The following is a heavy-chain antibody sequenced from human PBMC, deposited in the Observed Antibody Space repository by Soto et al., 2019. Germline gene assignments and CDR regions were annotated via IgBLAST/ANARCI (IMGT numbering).Heavy chain of an antibody. D-gene: IGHD3-22*01. V-gene: IGHV3-23*01. CDR3: AKGGSSSGIHGSFDY. CDR1: GFTFSTYA. J-gene: IGHJ4*02. Sequence: GGSLRLSCAASGFTFSTYAMSWVRQDPGKGLEWVSGISGSGGSTYYADSVKGRFTISRDNSKNTLYLQMNSLRAEDTAVYYCAKGGSSSGIHGSFDYWGQGTLVTVSS. CDR2: ISGSGGST.